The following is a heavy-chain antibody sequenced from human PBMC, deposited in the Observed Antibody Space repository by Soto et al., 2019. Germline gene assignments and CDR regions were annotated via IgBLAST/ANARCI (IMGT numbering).Heavy chain of an antibody. Sequence: EVQLLGSGGGMVQPGGSLRVSCAASGFTFRNFVMCWVRQAPGKGLEWVSAIRGTGGETFYADSVKGRFTISRDNSKNTLYLQMNSLRDEDTALYFCAQDRGWGVVSPSHDYWGQGTLVTVSS. CDR1: GFTFRNFV. V-gene: IGHV3-23*01. J-gene: IGHJ4*02. CDR3: AQDRGWGVVSPSHDY. D-gene: IGHD2-21*01. CDR2: IRGTGGET.